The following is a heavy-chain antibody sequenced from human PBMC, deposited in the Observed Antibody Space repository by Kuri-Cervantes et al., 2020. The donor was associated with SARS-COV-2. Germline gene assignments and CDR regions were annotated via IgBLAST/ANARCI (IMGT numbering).Heavy chain of an antibody. CDR1: GGTFSSYA. V-gene: IGHV1-69*10. CDR2: IIPILGIA. Sequence: SVKVSCKASGGTFSSYAISWVRQAPGQGLEWMGGIIPILGIANYAQKFQGRVTITADKSTSTAYMELRSLRSDDTAVYYCARDGSSSWSPNYYYYGMDVWGQGTTVTVSS. D-gene: IGHD6-13*01. CDR3: ARDGSSSWSPNYYYYGMDV. J-gene: IGHJ6*02.